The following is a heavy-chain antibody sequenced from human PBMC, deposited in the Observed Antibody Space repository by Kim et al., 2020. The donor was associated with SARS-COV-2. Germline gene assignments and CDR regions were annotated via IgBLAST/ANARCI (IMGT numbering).Heavy chain of an antibody. Sequence: SVKVSCKASGGTFSSYAISWVRQAPGQGLEWMGGIIPIFGTANYAQKFQGRVTITADESTSTAYMELSSLRSEDTAVYYCARDGDPYYYDSSGYFGVDYWGQGTLGTVSA. V-gene: IGHV1-69*13. CDR3: ARDGDPYYYDSSGYFGVDY. D-gene: IGHD3-22*01. CDR1: GGTFSSYA. CDR2: IIPIFGTA. J-gene: IGHJ4*02.